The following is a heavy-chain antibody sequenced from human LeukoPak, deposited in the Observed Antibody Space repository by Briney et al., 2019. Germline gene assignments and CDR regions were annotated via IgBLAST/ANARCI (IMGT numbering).Heavy chain of an antibody. CDR2: ISGSGGST. V-gene: IGHV3-23*01. D-gene: IGHD3-22*01. Sequence: GGSLRLSCAASGFTFSSYAMSWVRQAPGKGLEWVSAISGSGGSTYYADSVKGRFTISRDNSKNTLYLQMNSLRAEDTAVYYCAKAPVGANYYDSSGYFDYWGQGTLVTVSS. CDR1: GFTFSSYA. J-gene: IGHJ4*02. CDR3: AKAPVGANYYDSSGYFDY.